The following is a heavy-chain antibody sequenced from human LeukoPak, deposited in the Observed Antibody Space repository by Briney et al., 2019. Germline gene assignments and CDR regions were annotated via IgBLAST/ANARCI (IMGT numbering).Heavy chain of an antibody. Sequence: PGGSLRLSCAASGFTFSSHWMHWVRHAPGKGLVWVSRINSDGSSTSYADSVKGRFTISRDNAKNTLYLQMNSLRAEDTAVYYCARDLSYSSGWYLFDYWGQGTLVTVSS. D-gene: IGHD6-19*01. V-gene: IGHV3-74*01. CDR3: ARDLSYSSGWYLFDY. J-gene: IGHJ4*02. CDR1: GFTFSSHW. CDR2: INSDGSST.